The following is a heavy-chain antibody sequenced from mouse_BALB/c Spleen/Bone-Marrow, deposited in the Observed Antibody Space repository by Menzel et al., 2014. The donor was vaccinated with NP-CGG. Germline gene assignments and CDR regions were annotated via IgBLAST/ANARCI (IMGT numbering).Heavy chain of an antibody. J-gene: IGHJ2*01. Sequence: LVESGAELVRPGTSVKVSCKASGYAFTNYLIEWVKQRPGQGLEWIGVINPGSGGSNNNEKFKGKATLTADKSSSTAYMQLSSLTSDDSVVYFCARSTTVKDYFDYWGQGTTLTVSS. CDR2: INPGSGGS. V-gene: IGHV1-54*03. CDR3: ARSTTVKDYFDY. CDR1: GYAFTNYL. D-gene: IGHD1-1*01.